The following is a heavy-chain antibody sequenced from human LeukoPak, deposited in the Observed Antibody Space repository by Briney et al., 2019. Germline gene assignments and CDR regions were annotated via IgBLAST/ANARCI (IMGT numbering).Heavy chain of an antibody. CDR2: IFHSGST. Sequence: SETLSLTCAVSGGXISSGNWWSWVRQPPGKGLEWIGEIFHSGSTNYNPSLKSRVTISVDKSRNQFSLELSSVTAADTAVYYCARKYSSGWCFDFWGQGTLVTVSS. CDR1: GGXISSGNW. V-gene: IGHV4-4*02. D-gene: IGHD6-19*01. J-gene: IGHJ4*02. CDR3: ARKYSSGWCFDF.